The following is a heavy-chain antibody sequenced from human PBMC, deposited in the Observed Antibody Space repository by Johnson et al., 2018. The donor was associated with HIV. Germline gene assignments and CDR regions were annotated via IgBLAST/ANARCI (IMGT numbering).Heavy chain of an antibody. Sequence: QMQLVESGGGVVQPGGSLTLSCAASGFAFNAYGMHWVRQAPGKGLQWVTFIRYDGSNKYYADSVNGRFTISRDNSKNTLYLQMNSLRAEDTAVYYCAREMAWEDAFDIWGQGTMVTVSS. CDR2: IRYDGSNK. J-gene: IGHJ3*02. CDR1: GFAFNAYG. CDR3: AREMAWEDAFDI. V-gene: IGHV3-30*02. D-gene: IGHD5-24*01.